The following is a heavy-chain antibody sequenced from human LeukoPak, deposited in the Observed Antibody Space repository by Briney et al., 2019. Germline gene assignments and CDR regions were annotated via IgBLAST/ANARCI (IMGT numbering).Heavy chain of an antibody. CDR3: ASPPIAAATLLDAFDI. V-gene: IGHV1-46*01. CDR2: INPSGGST. Sequence: ASVKVSCKASGYTFTSYYMHWVRQAPGQGLEWMGIINPSGGSTSYAQKFQGRVTMTRDMSTSTVYMELSSLRSEDTAVYYCASPPIAAATLLDAFDIWGQGTMVTVSS. D-gene: IGHD2-15*01. J-gene: IGHJ3*02. CDR1: GYTFTSYY.